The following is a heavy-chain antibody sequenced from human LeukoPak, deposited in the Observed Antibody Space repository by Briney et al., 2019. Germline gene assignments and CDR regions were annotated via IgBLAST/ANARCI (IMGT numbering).Heavy chain of an antibody. V-gene: IGHV3-30*04. CDR3: ARVTRIVVGDYFDY. D-gene: IGHD3-22*01. CDR1: GFTFSSYA. Sequence: GGSLRLSCAASGFTFSSYAMHWVRQAPGKGLEWVAVISYDGSNKYHADSVKGRFTISRDNSKNTLYLQMNSLRAEDTAVYYCARVTRIVVGDYFDYWGQGTLVTVSS. J-gene: IGHJ4*02. CDR2: ISYDGSNK.